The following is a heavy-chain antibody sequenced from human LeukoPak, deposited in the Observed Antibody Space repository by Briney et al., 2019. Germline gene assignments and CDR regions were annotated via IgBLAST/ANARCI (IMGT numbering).Heavy chain of an antibody. D-gene: IGHD1-20*01. CDR1: GYTLTELS. J-gene: IGHJ5*02. V-gene: IGHV1-24*01. CDR3: AAKRYNSNPAGP. CDR2: FDPEDGET. Sequence: ASVKVSCKVSGYTLTELSMHWVRQAPGKVLEWMGGFDPEDGETIYAQKFQGRVTMTEDTSTDTAYMELSSLRSEDTAVYYCAAKRYNSNPAGPWGQGTLVTVSS.